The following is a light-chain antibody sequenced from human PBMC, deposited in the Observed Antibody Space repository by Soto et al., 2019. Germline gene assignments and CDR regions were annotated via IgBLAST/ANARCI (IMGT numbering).Light chain of an antibody. CDR3: TSFTSSTTYV. V-gene: IGLV2-14*01. CDR2: EVS. CDR1: SSDVGGYNY. Sequence: QSVLTQPASVSGSPGQSITISCTGTSSDVGGYNYVCWYQHHPGKAPKLIISEVSNRPSGASDRFSGSKSGNTASLTISGLQPEDEADYYCTSFTSSTTYVFGTGTKVTVL. J-gene: IGLJ1*01.